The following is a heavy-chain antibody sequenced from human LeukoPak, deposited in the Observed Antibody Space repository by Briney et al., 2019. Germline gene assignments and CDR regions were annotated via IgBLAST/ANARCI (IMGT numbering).Heavy chain of an antibody. Sequence: SETLSLTCTVSGGSISSDFYHWDWSRQPPGKALEWIGYIYSSVSPNYNPSLKSRVTMSVDTSKNQYSLKLSSVTAADTAVYYCARGPTLTTDYWGQGTLVTVSS. D-gene: IGHD4-17*01. V-gene: IGHV4-61*01. CDR2: IYSSVSP. CDR1: GGSISSDFYH. CDR3: ARGPTLTTDY. J-gene: IGHJ4*02.